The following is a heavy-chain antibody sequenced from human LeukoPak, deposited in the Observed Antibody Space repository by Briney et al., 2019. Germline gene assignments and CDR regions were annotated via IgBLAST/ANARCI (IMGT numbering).Heavy chain of an antibody. J-gene: IGHJ4*02. CDR3: ARLVTSSLDY. Sequence: PTETLSLTCTVSRGSISPYYWSWIRQPPGKGLEWIGYVSSSGSTNYNPSLKSRVTISVDRSKNQLSLKLSSVTAADTAVYRCARLVTSSLDYWGQGALVSASS. CDR2: VSSSGST. CDR1: RGSISPYY. V-gene: IGHV4-59*08. D-gene: IGHD6-13*01.